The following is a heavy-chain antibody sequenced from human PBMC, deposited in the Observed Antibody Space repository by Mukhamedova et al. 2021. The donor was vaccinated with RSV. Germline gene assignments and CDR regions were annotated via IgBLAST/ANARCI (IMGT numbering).Heavy chain of an antibody. CDR3: AREKSGIYYY. Sequence: GKGRFTISRDNAKNSLYLQMNSLRDEDTAVYYCAREKSGIYYYWGQGTLVTVSS. J-gene: IGHJ4*02. D-gene: IGHD1-26*01. V-gene: IGHV3-48*02.